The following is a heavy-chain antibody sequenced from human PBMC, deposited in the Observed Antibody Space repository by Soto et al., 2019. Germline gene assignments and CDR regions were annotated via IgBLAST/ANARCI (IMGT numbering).Heavy chain of an antibody. D-gene: IGHD3-3*01. V-gene: IGHV4-34*01. CDR1: GGSFSGYY. J-gene: IGHJ4*02. CDR2: INHSGST. CDR3: ARKGYYDFWSGTYYFDY. Sequence: SETLSLTCAVYGGSFSGYYWSWIRQPPGKGLEWIGEINHSGSTNYNPSLKSRVTISVDTSKNQFSLKLSSVTAADTAVYYCARKGYYDFWSGTYYFDYWGQGTLVNVSS.